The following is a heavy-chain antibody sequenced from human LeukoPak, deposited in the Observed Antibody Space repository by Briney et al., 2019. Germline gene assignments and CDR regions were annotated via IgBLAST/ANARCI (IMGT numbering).Heavy chain of an antibody. Sequence: GASVKISCKASGYTFTGFYMHWVRQAPGQGLEWMGWISAYNGNTNYAQKLQGRVTMTTDTSTSTAYMELRSLRSDDTAVYYCARVKRGGSYLGLFDYWGQGTLVTVSS. CDR1: GYTFTGFY. J-gene: IGHJ4*02. CDR3: ARVKRGGSYLGLFDY. V-gene: IGHV1-18*04. D-gene: IGHD1-26*01. CDR2: ISAYNGNT.